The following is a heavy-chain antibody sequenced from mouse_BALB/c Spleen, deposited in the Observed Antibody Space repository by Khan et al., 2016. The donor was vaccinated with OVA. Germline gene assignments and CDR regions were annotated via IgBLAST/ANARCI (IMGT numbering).Heavy chain of an antibody. CDR2: ISSAATYT. CDR3: TNGNYGWFAY. CDR1: GFTFSSFV. J-gene: IGHJ3*01. D-gene: IGHD2-1*01. Sequence: LVESGGGLVEPGGSLKLSCAASGFTFSSFVMSWVRQTPEKRLEWVATISSAATYTYYPDSVKGRFTISRDNAKNTLYLQMNSLRSDDTASYYCTNGNYGWFAYWGQGTLVTVST. V-gene: IGHV5-9-1*01.